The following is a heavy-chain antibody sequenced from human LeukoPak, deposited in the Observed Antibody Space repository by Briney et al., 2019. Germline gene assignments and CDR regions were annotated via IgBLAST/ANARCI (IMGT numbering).Heavy chain of an antibody. CDR1: GFTFSSYA. J-gene: IGHJ6*02. V-gene: IGHV3-30*04. Sequence: WRSLRLSCAASGFTFSSYARHWVRQAPGKGLEWVAGISYDGSNKYYAYSVKGRFTISRDNSNNTLYLQMPRLRAEDTAVYYCARSWKGGSGSYFSRMDVWGQGTTVTVSS. CDR3: ARSWKGGSGSYFSRMDV. CDR2: ISYDGSNK. D-gene: IGHD3-10*01.